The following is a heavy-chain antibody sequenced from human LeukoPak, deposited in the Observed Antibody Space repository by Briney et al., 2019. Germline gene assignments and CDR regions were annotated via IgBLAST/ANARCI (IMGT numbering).Heavy chain of an antibody. J-gene: IGHJ4*02. Sequence: SETLSLTCAVYGGSFSGYYWSWIRQPPGKGLEWIGEINHSGSTNYNPSLKSRVTISVDTSKNQFSLKLSSVTAADTAVYYCARGNRGPPPRDYFDYWGQETLVTVSS. CDR1: GGSFSGYY. CDR2: INHSGST. CDR3: ARGNRGPPPRDYFDY. V-gene: IGHV4-34*01. D-gene: IGHD2/OR15-2a*01.